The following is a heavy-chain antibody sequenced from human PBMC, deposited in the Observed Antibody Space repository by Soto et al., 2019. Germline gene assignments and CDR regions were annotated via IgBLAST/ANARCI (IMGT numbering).Heavy chain of an antibody. V-gene: IGHV1-2*04. Sequence: QVQLVQSGAEVKKPGASVKVSCKASGYTFTDYYMHWVRQAPGQRLEWMGWINPNSGTTNYAQKFQGWVTMTRDTSITTVYMEGSRLRSDDTAVYYCARGPRGVDYGMDGWGQGTTVTVSS. D-gene: IGHD3-10*01. J-gene: IGHJ6*02. CDR2: INPNSGTT. CDR3: ARGPRGVDYGMDG. CDR1: GYTFTDYY.